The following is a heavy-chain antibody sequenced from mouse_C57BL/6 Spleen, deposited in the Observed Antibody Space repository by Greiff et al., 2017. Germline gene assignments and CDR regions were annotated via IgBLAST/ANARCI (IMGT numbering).Heavy chain of an antibody. V-gene: IGHV7-3*01. CDR1: GFTFTAYY. CDR2: IRNKANGYTT. CDR3: ARYMRYGSSYYFDY. D-gene: IGHD1-1*01. J-gene: IGHJ2*01. Sequence: EVKLMESGGGLVQPGGSLSLSCAASGFTFTAYYMSWVRQPPGKALEWLGFIRNKANGYTTEYSASVKGRFTISRDNSQSILYLQMNALSAEDSATYYCARYMRYGSSYYFDYWGQGTTLTVSS.